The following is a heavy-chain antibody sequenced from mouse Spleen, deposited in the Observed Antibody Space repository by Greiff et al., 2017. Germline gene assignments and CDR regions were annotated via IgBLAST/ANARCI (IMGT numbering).Heavy chain of an antibody. CDR1: GYAFSSYW. D-gene: IGHD2-12*01. CDR2: IYPGDGDT. V-gene: IGHV1-80*01. Sequence: QVQLQQSGAELVRPGSSVKISCKASGYAFSSYWMNWVKQRPGQGLEWIGQIYPGDGDTNYNGKFKGKDTLTADKSSSTAYMQLSSLTSEDSAVYFCAKEGPYDPWFAYWGQGTLVTVSA. CDR3: AKEGPYDPWFAY. J-gene: IGHJ3*01.